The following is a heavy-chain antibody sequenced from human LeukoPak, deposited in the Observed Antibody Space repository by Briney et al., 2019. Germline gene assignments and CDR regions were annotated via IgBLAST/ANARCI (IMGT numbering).Heavy chain of an antibody. CDR2: IKQDGSEK. CDR1: GFTFSSYW. D-gene: IGHD6-19*01. Sequence: GGSLRLSCAASGFTFSSYWMSWVRQAPGKGLEWVANIKQDGSEKYYVDSVKGRFTISRDNAKNSLYLQMSTLRAEDTALYYCAKPRDSSRSYYFDDWGQGTLVSVSS. J-gene: IGHJ4*02. CDR3: AKPRDSSRSYYFDD. V-gene: IGHV3-7*03.